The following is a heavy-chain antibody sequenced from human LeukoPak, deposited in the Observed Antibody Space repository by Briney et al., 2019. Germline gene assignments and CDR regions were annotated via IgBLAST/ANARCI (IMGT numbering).Heavy chain of an antibody. J-gene: IGHJ4*02. CDR1: GFTSSSYW. V-gene: IGHV3-74*01. CDR2: INSDGRST. CDR3: ARVTIFGVVATFDY. D-gene: IGHD3-3*01. Sequence: QPGGSLRLSCAASGFTSSSYWMHWVRQAPGKGLVWVSRINSDGRSTSYADSVKGRFTISRDSAKNTLYLEMNSLRAEDTAVYYCARVTIFGVVATFDYWGQGTLVTVSS.